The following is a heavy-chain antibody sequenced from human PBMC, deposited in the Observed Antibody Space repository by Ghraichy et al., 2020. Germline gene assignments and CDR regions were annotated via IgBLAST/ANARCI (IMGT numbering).Heavy chain of an antibody. J-gene: IGHJ4*02. D-gene: IGHD2-2*01. CDR3: AKDRGDIAVLPAAMAASDFDS. V-gene: IGHV3-30*02. CDR2: IRFDGKNR. Sequence: GGSLRLSCAASGFTFSNYGMHWVRQAPGKGLEWVAFIRFDGKNRSYLNSVKGRFTISKDNSKNRLHLQMNSLRVEDTAVYYCAKDRGDIAVLPAAMAASDFDSWGQGTLVTVSS. CDR1: GFTFSNYG.